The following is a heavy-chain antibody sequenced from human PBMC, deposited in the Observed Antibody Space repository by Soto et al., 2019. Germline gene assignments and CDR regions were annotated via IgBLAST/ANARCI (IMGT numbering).Heavy chain of an antibody. J-gene: IGHJ6*02. CDR1: GGSLSRGDYY. CDR2: IYYSGST. V-gene: IGHV4-30-4*01. Sequence: PXRTLYLTRTVSGGSLSRGDYYWRWTRQPPGKGLEWIGYIYYSGSTYYNPSLKSRVTISVDTSKNQFSLKLSSVTAAATAVYYCARPALNYYYYGMDVWGQGTTVTVSS. CDR3: ARPALNYYYYGMDV.